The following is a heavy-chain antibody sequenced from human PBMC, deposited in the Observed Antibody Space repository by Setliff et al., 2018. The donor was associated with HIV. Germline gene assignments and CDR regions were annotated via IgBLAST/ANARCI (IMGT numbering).Heavy chain of an antibody. CDR3: TRAPPGIQNDAFDV. CDR1: GGSISSGSYY. J-gene: IGHJ3*01. V-gene: IGHV4-61*09. CDR2: IYTNGYT. Sequence: SETLSLTCSVSGGSISSGSYYWTWIRQPAGKGPEWIGHIYTNGYTNYNPSLKSRVTISVDTSKNQFSLRLTSVTAADTAVYYCTRAPPGIQNDAFDVWGQGTMVTVSS.